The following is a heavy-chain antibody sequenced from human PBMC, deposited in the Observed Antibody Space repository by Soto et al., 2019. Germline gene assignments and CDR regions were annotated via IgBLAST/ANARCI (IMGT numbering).Heavy chain of an antibody. CDR3: ASARPIVGIAAAGTPYYYYGMDV. CDR1: GYTFTSYY. J-gene: IGHJ6*02. Sequence: ASVKVSCKASGYTFTSYYMHCVRQAPGQGLEWMGIINPSGGSTSYAQKFQGRVTMTRDTSTSTVYMELSSLRSEDTAVYYCASARPIVGIAAAGTPYYYYGMDVWGQGTTVTVSS. CDR2: INPSGGST. V-gene: IGHV1-46*01. D-gene: IGHD6-13*01.